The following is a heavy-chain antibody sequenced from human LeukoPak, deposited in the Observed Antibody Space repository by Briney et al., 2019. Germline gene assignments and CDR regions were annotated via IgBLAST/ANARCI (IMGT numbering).Heavy chain of an antibody. CDR3: ASLSSSIAAPT. J-gene: IGHJ5*02. V-gene: IGHV3-7*01. D-gene: IGHD6-6*01. CDR2: IKQDGSEE. Sequence: GGSLRLSCAASGFTFSSYWMSWVRQAPGKGLEWVANIKQDGSEEYYVDSVKGRFTISRDNAKNSLYLQMNSLRAEDTAVYYCASLSSSIAAPTWGQGTLVTVSS. CDR1: GFTFSSYW.